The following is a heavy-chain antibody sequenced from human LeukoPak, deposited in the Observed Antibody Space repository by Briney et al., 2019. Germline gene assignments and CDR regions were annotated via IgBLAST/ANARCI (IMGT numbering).Heavy chain of an antibody. CDR3: ARARASRIAARPRLFDY. CDR1: GYTFTSFD. D-gene: IGHD6-6*01. CDR2: MNPNSGNT. V-gene: IGHV1-8*03. Sequence: ASVRVSCKASGYTFTSFDINWVRQATGQGLEWMGWMNPNSGNTGYAQKFQGRVTITRNTSISTAYMELSSLRSEDTAVYYCARARASRIAARPRLFDYWGQGTLVTVSS. J-gene: IGHJ4*02.